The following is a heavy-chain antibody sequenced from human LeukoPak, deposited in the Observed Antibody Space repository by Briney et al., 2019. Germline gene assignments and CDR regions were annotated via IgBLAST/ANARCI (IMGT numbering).Heavy chain of an antibody. J-gene: IGHJ3*02. V-gene: IGHV1-2*02. D-gene: IGHD3-22*01. CDR2: INPNSGGT. Sequence: GASVKVSCKASGYTFTGYYMHWVRQAPGQGLEWMGWINPNSGGTNYAQKFQGRVTMTRDTSISTAYMELSRLRSDDTAVYYCARDQGNYYDSSGYWLGAFDIWGQGTMVTVSS. CDR1: GYTFTGYY. CDR3: ARDQGNYYDSSGYWLGAFDI.